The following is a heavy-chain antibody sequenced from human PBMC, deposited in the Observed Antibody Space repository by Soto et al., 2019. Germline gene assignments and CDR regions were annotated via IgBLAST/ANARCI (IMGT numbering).Heavy chain of an antibody. CDR2: MWYDGSKT. Sequence: QVQLVEFGGGEVQPGRSLRLSCAASGFTVSSYGMHWVRQAPGKGLEWVAVMWYDGSKTYYADSVKGRFTISKDNSKNTLYLQMDSLRAEDTAVYYCARDITRGDTYWGQGTLVTVSS. CDR3: ARDITRGDTY. V-gene: IGHV3-33*01. J-gene: IGHJ4*02. D-gene: IGHD1-26*01. CDR1: GFTVSSYG.